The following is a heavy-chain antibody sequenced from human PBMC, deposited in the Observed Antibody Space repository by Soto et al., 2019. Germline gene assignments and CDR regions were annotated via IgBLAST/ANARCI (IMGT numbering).Heavy chain of an antibody. Sequence: HPVGSLRLSCAASGFTFSSYGMHWVRQAPGKGLEWVAVIWYDGSNKYYADSVKGRFTISRDNSKNTLYLQMNSLRAEDTAVYYCERDSYGTVRGGPGAFDIWGQGTMVTV. CDR3: ERDSYGTVRGGPGAFDI. CDR1: GFTFSSYG. D-gene: IGHD4-17*01. CDR2: IWYDGSNK. J-gene: IGHJ3*02. V-gene: IGHV3-33*01.